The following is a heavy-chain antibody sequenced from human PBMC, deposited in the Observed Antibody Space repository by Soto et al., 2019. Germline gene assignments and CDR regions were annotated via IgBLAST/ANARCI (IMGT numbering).Heavy chain of an antibody. V-gene: IGHV1-69*01. CDR2: IIPKLGSA. Sequence: QVQLVQSGAEVKEPGSSVKVSCKASGGGNLRDYRTTWVRRAPGQGLEWMGGIIPKLGSANYAQNFQGRVTLTADESTNAVYRELRSLRSDDTAVYYCARGGDVYNFGAVYWGQGTPVTVSS. CDR1: GGGNLRDYR. CDR3: ARGGDVYNFGAVY. J-gene: IGHJ4*02. D-gene: IGHD2-21*01.